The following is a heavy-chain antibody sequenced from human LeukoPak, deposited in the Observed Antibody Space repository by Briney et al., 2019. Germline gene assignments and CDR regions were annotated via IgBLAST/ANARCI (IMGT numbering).Heavy chain of an antibody. CDR2: FYTDGNT. Sequence: GGSLRLSCAASGFSVSNNYVNWVRQAPGKGLEWVSVFYTDGNTYYAESMKGRFTISRDNSKNILFLQMNSLRVEDTAVYYCARDGYDGHHNYAMDVWGQGAAVTVSS. CDR1: GFSVSNNY. V-gene: IGHV3-66*01. CDR3: ARDGYDGHHNYAMDV. J-gene: IGHJ6*02. D-gene: IGHD5-12*01.